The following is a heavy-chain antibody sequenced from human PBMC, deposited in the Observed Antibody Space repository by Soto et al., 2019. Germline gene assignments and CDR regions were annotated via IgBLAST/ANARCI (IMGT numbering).Heavy chain of an antibody. CDR3: ARHARDYDSSGYYYYVDY. D-gene: IGHD3-22*01. Sequence: QLQLQESGPGLVKPSETLSLTCTVSGGSISSSSYYWGWIRQPPGKGLEWIGSIYYSGSTYYNPPLKSRVTISVDTSKNQFSLKLSSVTAADTAVYYCARHARDYDSSGYYYYVDYWGQGTLVTVSS. CDR1: GGSISSSSYY. J-gene: IGHJ4*02. V-gene: IGHV4-39*01. CDR2: IYYSGST.